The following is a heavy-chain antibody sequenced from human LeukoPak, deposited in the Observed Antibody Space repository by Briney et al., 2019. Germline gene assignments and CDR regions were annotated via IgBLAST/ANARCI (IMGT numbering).Heavy chain of an antibody. D-gene: IGHD6-25*01. CDR3: AKELRVFRTPGCPAK. CDR2: ISYDGSNK. J-gene: IGHJ4*02. Sequence: QPGGSLRLSCAASGFTFSSYAMSWIRQAPGKGLEWVAVISYDGSNKYYADSVKGRFTISRDNSKNTLYLQMNSLRAEYTGVYYCAKELRVFRTPGCPAKWGQGTLVTVSS. CDR1: GFTFSSYA. V-gene: IGHV3-30*18.